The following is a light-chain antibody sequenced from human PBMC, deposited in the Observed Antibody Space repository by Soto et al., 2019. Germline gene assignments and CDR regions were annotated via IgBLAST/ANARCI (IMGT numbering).Light chain of an antibody. Sequence: DIQMTQSPSSLSASVGDRVTITCRASQSISSYLNWYQQKPGKAPKLLIYAASSLQSGVPSRVSGSGSGTAFTLTISSLQPEEFATYYCQQIYSTPICTFGPGTKVHIK. CDR2: AAS. CDR3: QQIYSTPICT. CDR1: QSISSY. J-gene: IGKJ3*01. V-gene: IGKV1-39*01.